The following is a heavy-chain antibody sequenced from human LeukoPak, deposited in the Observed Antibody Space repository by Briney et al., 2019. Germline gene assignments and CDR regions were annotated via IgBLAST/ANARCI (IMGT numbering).Heavy chain of an antibody. CDR1: GYTFTSYA. J-gene: IGHJ4*02. D-gene: IGHD6-19*01. V-gene: IGHV1-3*01. Sequence: GASVKVSCKAPGYTFTSYAMHWVRQAPGQRLEWMGWINAGNGNTKYSQKFQGRVTITRDTSASTAYMELSSLRSEDTAVYYCARAPYSSGWSDYFDYWGQGTLVTVSS. CDR3: ARAPYSSGWSDYFDY. CDR2: INAGNGNT.